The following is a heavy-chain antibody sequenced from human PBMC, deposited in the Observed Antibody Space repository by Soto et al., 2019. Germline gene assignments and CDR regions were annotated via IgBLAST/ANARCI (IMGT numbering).Heavy chain of an antibody. D-gene: IGHD2-21*02. CDR2: LAYDGRQK. CDR1: GFTFRSSG. Sequence: QVHLVESGGGVVQPGTSLTLTCTASGFTFRSSGMHWVRQAPGTGLEWLAFLAYDGRQKFYADSVKGRFSISSDNTKNTLYLHMGSLTAEDTAIYYCAMVRVTDSPLDQWGPGTLVTVS. V-gene: IGHV3-30*03. J-gene: IGHJ4*02. CDR3: AMVRVTDSPLDQ.